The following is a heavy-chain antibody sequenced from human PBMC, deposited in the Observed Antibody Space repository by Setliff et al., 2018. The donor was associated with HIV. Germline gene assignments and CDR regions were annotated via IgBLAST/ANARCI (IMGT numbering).Heavy chain of an antibody. CDR2: INPYNGAT. V-gene: IGHV1-2*02. D-gene: IGHD2-21*02. CDR3: ARAPIYCGGDCYLFDY. CDR1: GYTFTSYA. Sequence: ASVKVSCKASGYTFTSYAMNWLRQAPGQGLEWMGWINPYNGATKSAHKFQGRVTVTRDTSITTTYMELTRLTSDDTAIYYCARAPIYCGGDCYLFDYWGQGTLVTVSS. J-gene: IGHJ4*02.